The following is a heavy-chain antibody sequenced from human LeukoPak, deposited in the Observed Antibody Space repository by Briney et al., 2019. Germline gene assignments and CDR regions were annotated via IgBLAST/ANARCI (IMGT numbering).Heavy chain of an antibody. V-gene: IGHV4-31*03. Sequence: PSQTLSLTCTVSGGSINSGGYYWSWIRQHPGKGLEWIGYIHYSGNTYYNPSLKSRVTISVDSSKNQFSLKLSSVTAAGTAVYFCARDGGPTTVTISGEWYFDYWGQGTLVTVSS. CDR3: ARDGGPTTVTISGEWYFDY. D-gene: IGHD4-17*01. CDR2: IHYSGNT. J-gene: IGHJ4*02. CDR1: GGSINSGGYY.